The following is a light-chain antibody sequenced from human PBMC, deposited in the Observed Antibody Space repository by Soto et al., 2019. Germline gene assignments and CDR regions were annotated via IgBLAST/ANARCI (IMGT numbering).Light chain of an antibody. CDR2: GAS. J-gene: IGKJ2*02. CDR1: QGISSA. V-gene: IGKV1-13*02. CDR3: QQFNSYPRT. Sequence: AIQLTQPPSSLSASVGDRVTITCRASQGISSALAWYQQKPGRAPKLLIYGASSLESGVPSRFSGSGSGTDFTLTVSSLQPEDFASYFCQQFNSYPRTFGQGTKLEIK.